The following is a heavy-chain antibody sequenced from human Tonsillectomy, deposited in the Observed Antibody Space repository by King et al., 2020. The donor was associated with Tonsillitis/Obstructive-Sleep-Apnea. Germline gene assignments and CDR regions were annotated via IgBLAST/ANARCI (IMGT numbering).Heavy chain of an antibody. CDR3: ARDDNSGYDWGALDI. CDR1: GGSISSYY. Sequence: VQLQESGPGLVKPSETLSLTCTVSGGSISSYYWSWIRQPPGKGLEWIGYIYYSGSSNYNPSLKSRVTISVDTSKTQFSLKLSSVTAADTAVYYCARDDNSGYDWGALDIWGQGTMVTVSS. D-gene: IGHD5-12*01. CDR2: IYYSGSS. V-gene: IGHV4-59*01. J-gene: IGHJ3*02.